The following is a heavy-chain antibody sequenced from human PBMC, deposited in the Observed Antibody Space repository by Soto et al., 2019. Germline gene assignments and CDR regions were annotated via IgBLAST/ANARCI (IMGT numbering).Heavy chain of an antibody. CDR1: GFSLSTSGVC. Sequence: QITLKESGPTLVKPTQTLTLTCTFSGFSLSTSGVCVGWIRQPPGKALEWLALIYWDDDKRYSPSLKSRLTITKDTSKNQVVLTMTNMDPVDTATYYCARIVLEWLLYRWFDPWGQGTLVTVSS. CDR2: IYWDDDK. J-gene: IGHJ5*02. V-gene: IGHV2-5*02. CDR3: ARIVLEWLLYRWFDP. D-gene: IGHD3-3*01.